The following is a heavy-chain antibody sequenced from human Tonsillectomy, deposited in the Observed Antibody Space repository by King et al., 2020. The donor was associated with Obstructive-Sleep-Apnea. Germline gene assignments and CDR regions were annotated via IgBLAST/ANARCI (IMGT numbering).Heavy chain of an antibody. V-gene: IGHV4-59*08. Sequence: QLQESGPGLVKPSETLSLTCTVSGGSISSYYWSWIRQPPGKGLEWIGYIYYSGSTNYNPSLKSRVTISVDTSKNQFSLKLSSVTAADTAVYYCARHAGIDVYDILTGFTFTYYFDYWGQGTLVTVSS. J-gene: IGHJ4*02. CDR3: ARHAGIDVYDILTGFTFTYYFDY. D-gene: IGHD3-9*01. CDR2: IYYSGST. CDR1: GGSISSYY.